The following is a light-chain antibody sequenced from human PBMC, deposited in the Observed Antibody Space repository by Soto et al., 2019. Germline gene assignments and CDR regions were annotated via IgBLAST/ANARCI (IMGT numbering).Light chain of an antibody. CDR1: QGISSW. CDR2: TVS. CDR3: QQANSCLLT. Sequence: DIQMTQSPSSVSASVGDRVTITCRASQGISSWLACYQQKPGKAPKLLLYTVSSLQSGVQSRFSDSGFGTAVDPEICRLQPEDFATYYCQQANSCLLTFGGGTQVEMK. J-gene: IGKJ4*01. V-gene: IGKV1-12*01.